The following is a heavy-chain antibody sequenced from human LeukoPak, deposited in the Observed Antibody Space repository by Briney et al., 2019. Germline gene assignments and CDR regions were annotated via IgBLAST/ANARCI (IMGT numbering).Heavy chain of an antibody. Sequence: SEILSLTCTVSGGSISSYYWSWIRQPPGKGLEWIGYIYYSGSTNYNPSLKSRVTISVDTSKNQFSLRLSSVTAADTAVYYCARSIAAWSYFDYWGQGTLVTVSS. V-gene: IGHV4-59*08. J-gene: IGHJ4*02. D-gene: IGHD6-6*01. CDR3: ARSIAAWSYFDY. CDR2: IYYSGST. CDR1: GGSISSYY.